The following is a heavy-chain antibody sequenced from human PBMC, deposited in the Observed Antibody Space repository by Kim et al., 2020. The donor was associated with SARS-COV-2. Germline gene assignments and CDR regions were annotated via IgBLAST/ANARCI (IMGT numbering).Heavy chain of an antibody. CDR1: GYSFTSYW. CDR3: ARTGYSSTGYGDYYYYMDV. D-gene: IGHD6-13*01. Sequence: GESLKISCKGSGYSFTSYWIGWVRQMPGKGLEWMGIIYPGDSYTRYSPSFQGQVTISADKSISTAYLQWSSLKASDTAVYYCARTGYSSTGYGDYYYYMDVWGRGTTVTVSS. CDR2: IYPGDSYT. J-gene: IGHJ6*03. V-gene: IGHV5-51*01.